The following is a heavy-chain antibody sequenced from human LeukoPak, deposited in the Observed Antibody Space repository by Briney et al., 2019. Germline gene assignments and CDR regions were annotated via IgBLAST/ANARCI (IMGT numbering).Heavy chain of an antibody. CDR2: ISGSGGST. CDR1: GFTFSSYA. D-gene: IGHD5-18*01. Sequence: PGGSLRLSCAASGFTFSSYAMSWVRQAPGKGLEWVSAISGSGGSTYYADSVKGRSTISRDNSKNTLYLQMNSLRAEDTAVYYCANSAGQLWLFLDYWGQGTLVTVSS. V-gene: IGHV3-23*01. J-gene: IGHJ4*02. CDR3: ANSAGQLWLFLDY.